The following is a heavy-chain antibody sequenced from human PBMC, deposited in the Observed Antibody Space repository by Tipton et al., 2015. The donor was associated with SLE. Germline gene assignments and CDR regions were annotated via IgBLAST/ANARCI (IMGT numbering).Heavy chain of an antibody. CDR1: GGSISSNKW. V-gene: IGHV4-4*02. CDR3: VSRSADFYDTNTYWNYFDP. Sequence: TLSLTCAVSGGSISSNKWWTWVRQSPGKGLEWIGEIYHRGSTNFNPSLASRAAISLDTSKNEFSLILTSVTAADTAVYYCVSRSADFYDTNTYWNYFDPWGQGNLVTVSS. D-gene: IGHD1-7*01. CDR2: IYHRGST. J-gene: IGHJ5*02.